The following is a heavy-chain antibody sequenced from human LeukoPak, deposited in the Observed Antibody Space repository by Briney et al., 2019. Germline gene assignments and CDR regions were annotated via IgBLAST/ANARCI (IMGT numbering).Heavy chain of an antibody. CDR2: IRKDGDEK. J-gene: IGHJ4*02. V-gene: IGHV3-7*01. Sequence: GGSLSLSCAPSGFTFTNYWMTWFRHAPGKGLEWVANIRKDGDEKYYLHSVEGRFTISRDNAKNSLYLQMDSLRAEDTAVYYCARDKVNSSTYGSFFDYWGQGTLVTVSS. D-gene: IGHD6-13*01. CDR3: ARDKVNSSTYGSFFDY. CDR1: GFTFTNYW.